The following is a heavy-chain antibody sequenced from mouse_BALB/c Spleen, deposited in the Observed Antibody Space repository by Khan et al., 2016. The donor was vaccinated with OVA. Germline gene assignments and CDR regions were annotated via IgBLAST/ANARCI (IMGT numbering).Heavy chain of an antibody. V-gene: IGHV2-9*02. CDR3: VRARNYGNYWAMDY. Sequence: QVQLKQSGPGLVAPSQSLSITCTVSGFSLTTYGVHWVRQPPGKGLEWLGVIWAGGSTNFNSALMSRLSISKDNSKSQVFLKMNSLQTVDTAMYXCVRARNYGNYWAMDYWGQGTSVTVSS. J-gene: IGHJ4*01. D-gene: IGHD2-1*01. CDR1: GFSLTTYG. CDR2: IWAGGST.